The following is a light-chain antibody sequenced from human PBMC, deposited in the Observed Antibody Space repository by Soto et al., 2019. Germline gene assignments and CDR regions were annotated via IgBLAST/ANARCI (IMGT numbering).Light chain of an antibody. CDR3: QTWGSGIVV. J-gene: IGLJ2*01. CDR1: SGHSNYA. V-gene: IGLV4-69*01. Sequence: QSALTQSPSASASLGASVKLTCTLSSGHSNYAIAWHQQQSEKGPRYLMKLNSDGSHSKGDGIPDRFSGSSSGAERYLTIXSLXXXDEADYYCQTWGSGIVVFGGGTKVTVL. CDR2: LNSDGSH.